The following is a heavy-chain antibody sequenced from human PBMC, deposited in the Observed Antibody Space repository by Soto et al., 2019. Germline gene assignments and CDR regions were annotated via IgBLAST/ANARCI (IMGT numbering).Heavy chain of an antibody. CDR2: ISYDGSNK. J-gene: IGHJ6*02. V-gene: IGHV3-30-3*01. Sequence: GGSLRLSCAASGFTFSSYAMHWVRQAPGKGLEWVAVISYDGSNKYYADSVKGRFTISRDNSKNTLYLQMNSLRAEDTAVYYCARSNAVAQYYYYGMDVWGQGTTVTVSS. D-gene: IGHD2-8*01. CDR1: GFTFSSYA. CDR3: ARSNAVAQYYYYGMDV.